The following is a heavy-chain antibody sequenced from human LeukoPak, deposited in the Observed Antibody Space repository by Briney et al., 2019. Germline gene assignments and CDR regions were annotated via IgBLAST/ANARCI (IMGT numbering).Heavy chain of an antibody. J-gene: IGHJ6*04. CDR3: AKADVTLIRGGGYYYGLDV. D-gene: IGHD3-10*01. CDR1: GGTFTSYA. CDR2: IIPIFDTT. V-gene: IGHV1-69*13. Sequence: ASVKVSCKPSGGTFTSYAFIWVRQAPGQGLEWMGGIIPIFDTTNYAQKFQGRVTITADDSTSTVYMDLSSLRSEDTAVYYCAKADVTLIRGGGYYYGLDVWGKGTTVTVSS.